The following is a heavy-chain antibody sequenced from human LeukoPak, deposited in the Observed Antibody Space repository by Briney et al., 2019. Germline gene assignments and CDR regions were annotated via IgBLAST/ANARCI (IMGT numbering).Heavy chain of an antibody. D-gene: IGHD7-27*01. V-gene: IGHV4-39*07. Sequence: PSETLSLTCSVSGVSISSGSNYWGWIRQPPGKTLEWIGSIYSSGNTYYNPSLKSRVIILIDTAKNHFSLNLSSVTAADTAVYYCVQDWAWGAFAYWGQGTLVTVSS. CDR3: VQDWAWGAFAY. CDR1: GVSISSGSNY. CDR2: IYSSGNT. J-gene: IGHJ4*02.